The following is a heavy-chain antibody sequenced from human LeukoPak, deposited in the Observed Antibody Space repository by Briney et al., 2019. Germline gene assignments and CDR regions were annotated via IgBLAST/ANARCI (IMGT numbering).Heavy chain of an antibody. CDR1: GGSFSGYY. D-gene: IGHD6-13*01. CDR2: IYYSGST. J-gene: IGHJ4*02. Sequence: PSETLSLTCAVYGGSFSGYYWSWIRQPPGKGLEWIGSIYYSGSTYYNPSLKSRVTISVDTSKNQFSLKLSSVTAADTAVYYCARHNVAAADYYFDYWGQGTLVTVSS. CDR3: ARHNVAAADYYFDY. V-gene: IGHV4-34*01.